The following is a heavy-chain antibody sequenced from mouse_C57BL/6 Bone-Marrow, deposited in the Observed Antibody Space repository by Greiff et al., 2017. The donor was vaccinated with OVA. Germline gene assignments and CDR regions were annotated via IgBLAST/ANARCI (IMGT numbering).Heavy chain of an antibody. CDR3: ARERGYYGSSYPLYAMDY. D-gene: IGHD1-1*01. CDR2: IDPSDSYT. V-gene: IGHV1-69*01. CDR1: GYTFTSYW. Sequence: VQLQQPGAELVMPGASVKLSCKASGYTFTSYWMHWVKQRPGQGLEWLGEIDPSDSYTNYNQKFKGKSTLTVDKSSSTAYMQLSSLTSEDSAVYYCARERGYYGSSYPLYAMDYWGQGTSVTVSS. J-gene: IGHJ4*01.